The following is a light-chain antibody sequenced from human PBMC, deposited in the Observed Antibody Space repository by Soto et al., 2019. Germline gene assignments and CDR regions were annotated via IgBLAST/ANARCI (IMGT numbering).Light chain of an antibody. CDR1: SSNIGAGFD. CDR2: PNN. Sequence: QSVLTQPPSVSGAPGQRVTISCTGSSSNIGAGFDVCWYQQVPGTAPKLLIYPNNHRHSWVPDRFSGSKSGTSASLVITGLDTQDEADYYCQCYDSRLNTYWVFGGGTKVTVL. CDR3: QCYDSRLNTYWV. V-gene: IGLV1-40*01. J-gene: IGLJ3*02.